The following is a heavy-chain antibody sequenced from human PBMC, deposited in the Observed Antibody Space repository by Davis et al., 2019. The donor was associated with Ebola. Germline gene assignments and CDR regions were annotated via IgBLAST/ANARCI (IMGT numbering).Heavy chain of an antibody. CDR1: GFTFSSYA. CDR3: AKDSAGYNEILYYYYGMDV. D-gene: IGHD5-24*01. CDR2: ISGSGGST. Sequence: PGGSLRLSCAASGFTFSSYAMSWVRQAPGKGLEWVSAISGSGGSTYYADSVKGRFTISRDNSKDTLYLQMNSLRAEDTAVYYCAKDSAGYNEILYYYYGMDVWGQGTTVTVSS. V-gene: IGHV3-23*01. J-gene: IGHJ6*02.